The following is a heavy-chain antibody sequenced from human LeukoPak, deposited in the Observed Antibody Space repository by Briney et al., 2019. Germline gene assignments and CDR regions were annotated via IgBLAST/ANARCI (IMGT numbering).Heavy chain of an antibody. Sequence: GGSLRLSCAASGFTFSSYAMNWVRQAPGKGLEWVSGISNSGGSTYYAASVKGRFTISRDNSKNTLYLQMNSLRAEDTAVYYCAKETSSSFDYWGQGTLVTVSS. D-gene: IGHD6-6*01. V-gene: IGHV3-23*01. J-gene: IGHJ4*02. CDR1: GFTFSSYA. CDR3: AKETSSSFDY. CDR2: ISNSGGST.